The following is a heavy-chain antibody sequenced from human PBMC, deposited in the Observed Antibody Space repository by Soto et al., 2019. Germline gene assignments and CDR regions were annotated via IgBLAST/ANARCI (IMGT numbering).Heavy chain of an antibody. J-gene: IGHJ5*02. CDR2: TYYRSKWYN. Sequence: SQTLSLTCAISGDSVSSNSAAWNWIRQSPSRGLEWLGRTYYRSKWYNDYAVSVKGRITINPDTSKNQFSLQLNSVTPEDTAVYYCARALLLYCTNGVCYFDWFDPWGQGTLVTVSS. CDR3: ARALLLYCTNGVCYFDWFDP. CDR1: GDSVSSNSAA. V-gene: IGHV6-1*01. D-gene: IGHD2-8*01.